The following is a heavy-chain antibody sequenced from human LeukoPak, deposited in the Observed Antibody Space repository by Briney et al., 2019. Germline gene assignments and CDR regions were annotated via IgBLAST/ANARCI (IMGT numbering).Heavy chain of an antibody. CDR3: ARRRAEGGSDGRYNWFDP. V-gene: IGHV4-59*08. J-gene: IGHJ5*02. D-gene: IGHD6-25*01. CDR1: GGSISTYY. Sequence: SETLSLTCTVSGGSISTYYWGWIRQPPGKGLEWIGYIHYSGGTRYNPSLNSRATISIDTSKSQFSLQLSSVTAADTALYYCARRRAEGGSDGRYNWFDPWGQGTLVTVSS. CDR2: IHYSGGT.